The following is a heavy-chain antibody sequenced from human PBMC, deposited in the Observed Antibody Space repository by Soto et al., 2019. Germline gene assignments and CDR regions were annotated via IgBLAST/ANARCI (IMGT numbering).Heavy chain of an antibody. CDR3: AGLDYGGNSRYFDY. D-gene: IGHD4-17*01. CDR2: IIPIFGTA. J-gene: IGHJ4*02. CDR1: GGTFSSYA. Sequence: SVKVSCKASGGTFSSYAISWVRQAPGQGLEWMGGIIPIFGTASYAQKFQGRVTITADESTSTAYMELSSLRSEDTAVYYCAGLDYGGNSRYFDYWGQGTLVTVSS. V-gene: IGHV1-69*13.